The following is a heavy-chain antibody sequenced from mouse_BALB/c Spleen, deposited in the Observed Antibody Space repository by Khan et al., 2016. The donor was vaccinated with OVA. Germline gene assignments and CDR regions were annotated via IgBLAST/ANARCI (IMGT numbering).Heavy chain of an antibody. CDR3: ASNSYRYDFTY. J-gene: IGHJ3*01. Sequence: QVQLKESGPGLVQPSQSLSITCTVSGFSLITYGVHWVRQSPGKGLEWLGVIWRDGSTDYNAAFISRLSITKDNSKSQVFFKMTSLQADDTAIYYCASNSYRYDFTYWGRGTLVTVSA. CDR2: IWRDGST. D-gene: IGHD2-12*01. CDR1: GFSLITYG. V-gene: IGHV2-2*01.